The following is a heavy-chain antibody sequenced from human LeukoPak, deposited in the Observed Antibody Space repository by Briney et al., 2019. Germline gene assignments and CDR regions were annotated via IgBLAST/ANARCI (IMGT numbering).Heavy chain of an antibody. CDR2: IRYDGSNK. Sequence: GGSLRLSCAASGFTFSSYGMHWVRQAPSKGLEWVAFIRYDGSNKYYADSVKGRFTISRDNAKNTLYLQMNSLRAEDTAVYYCARAVLLWFGESSAPANWFDPWGQGTLVTVSS. CDR1: GFTFSSYG. J-gene: IGHJ5*02. V-gene: IGHV3-30*02. CDR3: ARAVLLWFGESSAPANWFDP. D-gene: IGHD3-10*01.